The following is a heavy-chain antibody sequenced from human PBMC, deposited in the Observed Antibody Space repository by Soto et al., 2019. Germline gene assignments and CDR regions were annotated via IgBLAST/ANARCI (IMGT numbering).Heavy chain of an antibody. Sequence: GGSLRLSCAASGFTFSSYAMSWVRQAPGKGLEWVSAISGSGGSTYYADSVKGRFTISRDNSKNTLYLQMNSLRAEDTAVYYCAKGGPDYIWGSYRYPDYWGQGTLVTVSS. J-gene: IGHJ4*02. CDR3: AKGGPDYIWGSYRYPDY. V-gene: IGHV3-23*01. CDR1: GFTFSSYA. CDR2: ISGSGGST. D-gene: IGHD3-16*02.